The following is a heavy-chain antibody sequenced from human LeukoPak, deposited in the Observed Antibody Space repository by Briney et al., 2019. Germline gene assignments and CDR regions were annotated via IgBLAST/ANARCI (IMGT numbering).Heavy chain of an antibody. V-gene: IGHV4-34*01. D-gene: IGHD1-7*01. Sequence: NPSETLSLTCAVYGGSFSGYYWSWIRQPPGKGLEWIGEINHSGSTNYNPSLKSRVTISVDTSKNQFSLKLSSVTAADTAVYYCARGGYNWNYPNYYYYYYGIDVWGQGTTVTVSS. CDR3: ARGGYNWNYPNYYYYYYGIDV. CDR2: INHSGST. J-gene: IGHJ6*02. CDR1: GGSFSGYY.